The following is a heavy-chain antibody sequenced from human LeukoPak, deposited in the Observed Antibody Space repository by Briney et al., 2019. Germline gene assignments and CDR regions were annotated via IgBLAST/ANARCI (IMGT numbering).Heavy chain of an antibody. V-gene: IGHV4-39*07. CDR2: IYYSGST. CDR3: ARDTYSTRVGPSYYYMDV. CDR1: GGSISSSSYY. D-gene: IGHD6-13*01. J-gene: IGHJ6*03. Sequence: SETLSLTCTVSGGSISSSSYYWGWIRQPPGKGLEWIGSIYYSGSTYYNPSLKSRVTISVDTSKNQFSLKLSSVTAADTAVYYCARDTYSTRVGPSYYYMDVWGKGTTVTVS.